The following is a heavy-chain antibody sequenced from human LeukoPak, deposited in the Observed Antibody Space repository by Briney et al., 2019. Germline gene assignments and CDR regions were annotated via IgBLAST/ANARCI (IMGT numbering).Heavy chain of an antibody. CDR1: GFTFSSYA. CDR2: ISGRSADI. J-gene: IGHJ4*02. D-gene: IGHD3-22*01. CDR3: ARRGYHDSSGYDY. Sequence: GGSLRLSCAASGFTFSSYAMNWVRQAQGKGLEWVSSISGRSADIYYADSVKGRFTISRDNAKNSVFLQMNNLRVEDTAIYYCARRGYHDSSGYDYWGQGTPVTVSS. V-gene: IGHV3-21*06.